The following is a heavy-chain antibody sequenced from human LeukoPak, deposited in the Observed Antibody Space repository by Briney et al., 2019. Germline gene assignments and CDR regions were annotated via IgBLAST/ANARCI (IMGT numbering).Heavy chain of an antibody. CDR2: ISYDGSNK. CDR3: AREGYSSSWGHFDY. J-gene: IGHJ4*02. CDR1: GSTFSSYA. Sequence: GGSLRLSCAASGSTFSSYAMHWVRQAPGKGLEWVAVISYDGSNKYYADSVKGRFTISRDNSKNMVYLQMNSLRAEDTAVYYCAREGYSSSWGHFDYWGQGTPVTVSS. V-gene: IGHV3-30*14. D-gene: IGHD6-13*01.